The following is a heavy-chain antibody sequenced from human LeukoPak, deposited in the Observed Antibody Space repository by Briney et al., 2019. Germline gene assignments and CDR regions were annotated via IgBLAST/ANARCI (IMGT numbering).Heavy chain of an antibody. D-gene: IGHD3-22*01. CDR1: GFTFSSYA. V-gene: IGHV4-34*01. Sequence: GSLRLSCAASGFTFSSYAMSWVRQPPGKGLEWIGEINHSGRTNYNPSLKSRATISEDTSKNQFSLKLSSVTAADTAVYYCARGVAGYYTRSAFDLWGQGTMVTVSS. J-gene: IGHJ3*01. CDR2: INHSGRT. CDR3: ARGVAGYYTRSAFDL.